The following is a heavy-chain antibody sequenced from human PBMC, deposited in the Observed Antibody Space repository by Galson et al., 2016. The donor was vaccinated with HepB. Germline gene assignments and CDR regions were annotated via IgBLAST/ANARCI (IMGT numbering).Heavy chain of an antibody. J-gene: IGHJ4*02. CDR1: GGSIGSGSW. CDR2: TSDSGIP. V-gene: IGHV4-4*02. Sequence: ETLSLTCAVSGGSIGSGSWWSWVRPPPGKGLVWIGETSDSGIPDYNPSLKSRVTVSVDKSKNQLSLKLTSLTAADTAIYYCANNWGWGFNYWGQGTLVAVSS. D-gene: IGHD7-27*01. CDR3: ANNWGWGFNY.